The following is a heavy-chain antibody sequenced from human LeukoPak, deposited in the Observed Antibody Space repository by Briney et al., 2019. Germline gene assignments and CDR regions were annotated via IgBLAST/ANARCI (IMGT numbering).Heavy chain of an antibody. Sequence: PGGSLRLSCAASGFTVSSNYMSWVRQAPGKGLEWVSVIYSGGSTYYADSVKGRFTLSRDNSKNTLYLQMNSLRAEDTAVYYCARDPSPGYYGMDVWGQGTTVTVSS. CDR2: IYSGGST. CDR3: ARDPSPGYYGMDV. V-gene: IGHV3-53*01. J-gene: IGHJ6*02. CDR1: GFTVSSNY.